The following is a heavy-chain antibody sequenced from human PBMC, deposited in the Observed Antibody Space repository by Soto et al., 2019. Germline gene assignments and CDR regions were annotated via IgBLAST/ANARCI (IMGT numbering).Heavy chain of an antibody. CDR3: AKDPGHCSGGSCDLFDY. Sequence: GGSLRLSCAASGFTFSRHGMHWVRQAPGKGLEWVAVIVYDGTDKYYADSVKGRFTISRDNSKNTLNLQLNSLRAEDTGVYYCAKDPGHCSGGSCDLFDYWGQGTLVTVSS. J-gene: IGHJ4*02. CDR1: GFTFSRHG. V-gene: IGHV3-30*18. CDR2: IVYDGTDK. D-gene: IGHD2-15*01.